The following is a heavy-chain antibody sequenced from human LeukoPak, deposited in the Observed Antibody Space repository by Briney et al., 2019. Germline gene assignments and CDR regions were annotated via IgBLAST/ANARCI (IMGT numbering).Heavy chain of an antibody. V-gene: IGHV3-30*02. J-gene: IGHJ4*02. CDR3: AKTPSSGWYPPHSYYFDY. Sequence: PGGSLRLSCAASGFTFSSYGMHWVRQAPGKGLEWVAFIRYDGSNKYYADSVKGRFTISRDNSKNTLYLQMNSLRAEDTAVYYCAKTPSSGWYPPHSYYFDYWGQGTLVTVSS. CDR2: IRYDGSNK. CDR1: GFTFSSYG. D-gene: IGHD6-19*01.